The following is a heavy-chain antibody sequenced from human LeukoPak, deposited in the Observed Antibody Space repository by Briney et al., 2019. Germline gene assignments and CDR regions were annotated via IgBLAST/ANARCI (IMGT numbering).Heavy chain of an antibody. V-gene: IGHV3-23*01. CDR2: LSSSGNST. J-gene: IGHJ4*02. Sequence: PGGSLRLSCAASGFTFSSYAMTWVRQAPGKGLEWVSTLSSSGNSTYYADSVKGRFTISRDDSKNTLFLQMNSLRAEDTAVYYCARFSQYYDSPTHYLDYWGQGILVTVSS. D-gene: IGHD2/OR15-2a*01. CDR3: ARFSQYYDSPTHYLDY. CDR1: GFTFSSYA.